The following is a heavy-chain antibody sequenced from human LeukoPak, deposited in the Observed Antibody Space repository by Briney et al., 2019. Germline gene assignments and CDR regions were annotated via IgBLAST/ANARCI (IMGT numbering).Heavy chain of an antibody. V-gene: IGHV4-59*01. Sequence: SETLSLTCTVSGGSISRYSWSWIRQPPGKGLEWIGHFYNGGSTDYNPSLKSRVSMSGDTSKNRFSLNLRSVTAADTAVYFCATNAGAAAFDAFDIWGQGTMVTVSS. CDR2: FYNGGST. CDR3: ATNAGAAAFDAFDI. D-gene: IGHD6-13*01. J-gene: IGHJ3*02. CDR1: GGSISRYS.